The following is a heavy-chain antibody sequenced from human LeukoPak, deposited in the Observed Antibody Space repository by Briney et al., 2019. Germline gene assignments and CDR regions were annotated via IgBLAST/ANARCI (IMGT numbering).Heavy chain of an antibody. CDR3: ARLYYGSGSYYNLARDY. V-gene: IGHV4-39*01. CDR2: IYYSGST. Sequence: SETLSLTCTVSGGSISSSSYYWGWIRQPPGKGLEWIGRIYYSGSTYYNPSLKSRVTISVDTSKNQFSLKLSSVTAADTAVYYCARLYYGSGSYYNLARDYWGQGTLVTVPS. D-gene: IGHD3-10*01. J-gene: IGHJ4*02. CDR1: GGSISSSSYY.